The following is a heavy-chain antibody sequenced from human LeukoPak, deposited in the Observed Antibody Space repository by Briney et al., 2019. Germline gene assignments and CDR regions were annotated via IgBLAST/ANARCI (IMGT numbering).Heavy chain of an antibody. CDR3: ARGRFGELIFDY. CDR1: GGSISTDY. V-gene: IGHV4-59*01. CDR2: IYCSGST. D-gene: IGHD3-10*01. Sequence: SETLSLTCTVSGGSISTDYWSWIRQPPGKGLEWIGYIYCSGSTNYNPSLKSRVTMSVDTSKNQFSLNLNSVTAADTAVYYCARGRFGELIFDYWGQGTLVTVSS. J-gene: IGHJ4*02.